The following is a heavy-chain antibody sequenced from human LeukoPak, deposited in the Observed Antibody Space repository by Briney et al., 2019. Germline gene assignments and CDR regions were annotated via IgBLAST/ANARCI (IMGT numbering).Heavy chain of an antibody. V-gene: IGHV3-33*01. J-gene: IGHJ3*02. CDR2: IWYDGSNK. Sequence: GGSLRLSCAASGFTFSSYGMHWVRQAPGKGLEWVAVIWYDGSNKYYADSVKGRFTISRDNSKNTLYLQMKSLRGADKAVYYCATTVPLSFLEWFHDAFDIWGKGTMVTVSS. D-gene: IGHD3-3*01. CDR1: GFTFSSYG. CDR3: ATTVPLSFLEWFHDAFDI.